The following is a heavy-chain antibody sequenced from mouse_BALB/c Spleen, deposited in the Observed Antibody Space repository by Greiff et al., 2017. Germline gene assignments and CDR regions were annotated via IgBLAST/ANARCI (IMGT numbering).Heavy chain of an antibody. D-gene: IGHD1-2*01. V-gene: IGHV1-87*01. CDR2: IYPGDGDT. CDR3: ARATATFFDY. Sequence: VKLQQSGAELARPGASVKLSCKASGYTFTSYWMQWVKQRPGQGLEWIGAIYPGDGDTRYTQKFKGKATLTADKSSSTAYMQLSSLASEDSAVYYCARATATFFDYWGQGTTLTVSS. J-gene: IGHJ2*01. CDR1: GYTFTSYW.